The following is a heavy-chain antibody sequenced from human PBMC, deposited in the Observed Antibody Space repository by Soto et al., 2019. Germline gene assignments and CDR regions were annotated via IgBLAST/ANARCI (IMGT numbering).Heavy chain of an antibody. D-gene: IGHD1-26*01. CDR1: TFSSYS. Sequence: EVQLVESGGGLVKPGESLRLSCTFTFSSYSLNWVRQAPGKGLEWVSSISSGSAYIKYADSVKGRFTISRDNANNLLYLQMRSLMVDDTAVYYCTREEGGSYDNWFNPWGQGTLVTVSS. CDR3: TREEGGSYDNWFNP. CDR2: ISSGSAYI. V-gene: IGHV3-21*01. J-gene: IGHJ5*02.